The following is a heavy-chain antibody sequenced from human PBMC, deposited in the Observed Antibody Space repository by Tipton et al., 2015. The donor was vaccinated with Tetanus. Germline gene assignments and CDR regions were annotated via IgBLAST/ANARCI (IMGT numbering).Heavy chain of an antibody. CDR1: GYTFTSYY. CDR3: ARGGNGYTTSGDY. CDR2: INPSAGTT. J-gene: IGHJ4*02. D-gene: IGHD5-12*01. V-gene: IGHV1-46*01. Sequence: QSGPEVKKPGASVKVSCKASGYTFTSYYIHWVRQAPGQGLDWMGIINPSAGTTSYAQKFQGRVTLSRDTSTSTVYMEMSSLRSEDTAVYYCARGGNGYTTSGDYWGQGTLVTVSS.